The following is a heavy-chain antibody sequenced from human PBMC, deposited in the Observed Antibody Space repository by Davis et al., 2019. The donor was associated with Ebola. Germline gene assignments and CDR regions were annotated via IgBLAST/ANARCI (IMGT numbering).Heavy chain of an antibody. CDR2: INPNSGGT. Sequence: ASVKVSCKASGYTFTSYDINWVRQAPGQGLEWMGWINPNSGGTNYAQKFQGRVTMTRDTSISTAYMELSRLRSDDTAVYYCARGIVGATVYWGQGTLVTVSS. J-gene: IGHJ4*02. D-gene: IGHD1-26*01. V-gene: IGHV1-2*02. CDR3: ARGIVGATVY. CDR1: GYTFTSYD.